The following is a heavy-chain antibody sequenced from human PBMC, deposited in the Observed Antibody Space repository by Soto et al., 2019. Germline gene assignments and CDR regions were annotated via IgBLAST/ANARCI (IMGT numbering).Heavy chain of an antibody. CDR1: GYTFTGYY. J-gene: IGHJ6*02. V-gene: IGHV1-2*04. Sequence: ASVKVSCKASGYTFTGYYMHWVRQAPGQGLEKMGWINPNSGGTNYAQKFQGWVTMTRDTSISTAYMELSRLRSDDTAVYYCATLLGGYCSCSSCYADYYYGMAGGGQGHTVTVSS. CDR3: ATLLGGYCSCSSCYADYYYGMAG. D-gene: IGHD2-2*01. CDR2: INPNSGGT.